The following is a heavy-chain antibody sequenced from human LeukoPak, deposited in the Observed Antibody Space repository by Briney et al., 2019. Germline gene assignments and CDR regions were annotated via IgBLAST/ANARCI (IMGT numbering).Heavy chain of an antibody. Sequence: PGGSLRLSCAASGFTFSSYAMSWVRQAPGKGLEWVSAISGSGGSTYYADSVKGRFTISRDNSKNTLYLQMNSLRAEDTAVYYLSRTYYYGSGTYYHPFDYWGQGTLVTVSS. CDR2: ISGSGGST. V-gene: IGHV3-23*01. D-gene: IGHD3-10*01. CDR1: GFTFSSYA. CDR3: SRTYYYGSGTYYHPFDY. J-gene: IGHJ4*02.